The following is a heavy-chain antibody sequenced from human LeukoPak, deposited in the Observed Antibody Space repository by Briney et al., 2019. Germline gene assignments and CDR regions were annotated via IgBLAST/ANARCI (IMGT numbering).Heavy chain of an antibody. CDR3: AKAPSYGSGSYYTT. D-gene: IGHD3-10*01. CDR2: ISGSGGST. CDR1: GFTFSSYA. J-gene: IGHJ5*02. V-gene: IGHV3-23*01. Sequence: PGGSLRLSCAASGFTFSSYAMSWVRQAPGKGLEWVSAISGSGGSTYYADSVKGRFTISRDNSKNTPYLQMNSLRAEDTAVYYCAKAPSYGSGSYYTTWGQGTLVTVSS.